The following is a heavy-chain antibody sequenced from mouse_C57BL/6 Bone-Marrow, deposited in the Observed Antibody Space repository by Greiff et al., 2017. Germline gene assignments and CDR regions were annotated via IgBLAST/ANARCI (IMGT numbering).Heavy chain of an antibody. J-gene: IGHJ1*03. D-gene: IGHD1-1*02. CDR2: IDPENGDT. V-gene: IGHV14-4*01. CDR3: TTQGGRYFDV. Sequence: VQLQQSGAELVRPGASVKLSCTASGFNIKDDYMHWVKQRPEQGLEWIGWIDPENGDTEYASKFQGKATITADTSSNTAYLQISSLTSEDTAVYYCTTQGGRYFDVWGTESTVTVSP. CDR1: GFNIKDDY.